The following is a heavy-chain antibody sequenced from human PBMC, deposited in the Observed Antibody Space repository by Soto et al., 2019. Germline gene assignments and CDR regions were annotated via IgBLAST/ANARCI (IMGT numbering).Heavy chain of an antibody. D-gene: IGHD6-19*01. V-gene: IGHV2-5*02. CDR2: IYWDDGE. CDR3: AHRISGCPGLRS. CDR1: GFSLSTTGMG. J-gene: IGHJ4*02. Sequence: QITLKESGPTLVKPTQTLTLPCTFSGFSLSTTGMGVGWIRQPPGKALEWLALIYWDDGERYSPSLNSRLTITKDTSKNQVVLTMTNMDPGDIGTYGCAHRISGCPGLRSWGKGTLVNVSS.